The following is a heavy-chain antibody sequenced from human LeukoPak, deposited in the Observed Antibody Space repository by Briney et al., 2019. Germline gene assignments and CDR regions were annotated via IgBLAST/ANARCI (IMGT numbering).Heavy chain of an antibody. D-gene: IGHD3-3*01. CDR3: TRGQYYNFWSGYPAFDY. Sequence: SGPTLVNPTQTLTLTCTFSGFSLSTSKVGVGWIRQPPGKALEWLALIYWNDDKRYSPSLKSRLTITKDTSKNQVVLTMTNMDPVDTATYYCTRGQYYNFWSGYPAFDYWGQGTLVTVSS. CDR2: IYWNDDK. V-gene: IGHV2-5*01. CDR1: GFSLSTSKVG. J-gene: IGHJ4*02.